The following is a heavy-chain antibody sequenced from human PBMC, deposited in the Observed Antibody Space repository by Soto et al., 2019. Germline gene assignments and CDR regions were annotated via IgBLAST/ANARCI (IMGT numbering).Heavy chain of an antibody. J-gene: IGHJ4*02. Sequence: QVHLVQSGAEVKKPGSSVKVSCKASGDNFSRDNFTNYAIGWVRQAPGQGLEWMGGFIPIFETPNYAQKFQGSVTITADKSTTTAYMEQRSLTSEDTAVYYCARSTTDWNFDSWGQGSLVTVSS. D-gene: IGHD1-1*01. CDR2: FIPIFETP. CDR1: GDNFSRDNFTNYA. CDR3: ARSTTDWNFDS. V-gene: IGHV1-69*06.